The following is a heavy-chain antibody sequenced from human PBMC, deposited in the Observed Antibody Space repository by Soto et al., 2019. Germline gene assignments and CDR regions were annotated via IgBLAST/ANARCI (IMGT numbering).Heavy chain of an antibody. J-gene: IGHJ4*02. CDR3: ARDVDGDYSFDY. D-gene: IGHD4-17*01. CDR2: IIPILGIA. Sequence: SVKVSCKASGGTFSSYTIIWVRQAPGQGLEWMGRIIPILGIANYAQKFQGRVTITADKSTSTAYMELSSLRSEDTAVYYCARDVDGDYSFDYWGQGTLVTVSS. CDR1: GGTFSSYT. V-gene: IGHV1-69*04.